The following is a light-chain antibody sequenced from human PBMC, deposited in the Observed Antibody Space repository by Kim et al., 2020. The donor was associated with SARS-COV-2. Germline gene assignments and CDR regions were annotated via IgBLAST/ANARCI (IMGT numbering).Light chain of an antibody. Sequence: SPGEEATLSCGSSQSVSSRYVAWYQQKPGLAPRLLIYDASNRATGIPDRFSGSGSGTEFTLTISRLEPEDFAVYYCQQYDSSPLTFGGGTKVDIK. CDR2: DAS. V-gene: IGKV3D-20*01. CDR1: QSVSSRY. J-gene: IGKJ4*01. CDR3: QQYDSSPLT.